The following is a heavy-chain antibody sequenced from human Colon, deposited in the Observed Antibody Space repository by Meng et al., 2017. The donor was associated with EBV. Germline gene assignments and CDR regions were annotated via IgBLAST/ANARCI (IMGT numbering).Heavy chain of an antibody. J-gene: IGHJ4*02. CDR1: GASISSNNW. CDR3: ARGNAYNAPSFDY. V-gene: IGHV4-4*02. CDR2: IYHGGNT. Sequence: QVQRQGPGPGLVEPSGTLSLTWAVSGASISSNNWWSWVRQPPGKGLEWIGEIYHGGNTNYNPSLKSRVTISVDRSNDQFSLSLSSVTAADTAVYYCARGNAYNAPSFDYWGQGTLVTVSS. D-gene: IGHD5-24*01.